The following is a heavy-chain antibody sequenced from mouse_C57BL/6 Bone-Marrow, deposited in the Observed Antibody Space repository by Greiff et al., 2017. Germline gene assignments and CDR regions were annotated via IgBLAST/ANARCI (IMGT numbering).Heavy chain of an antibody. J-gene: IGHJ4*01. D-gene: IGHD1-1*01. Sequence: EVQLQQSVAELVRPGASVKLSCTASGFNIKNTYMHWVKQRPEQGLEWIGRIDPANCNTQYAPKFQGKATLTADKSSNTAYLQLSSLTAEDTAIYYCAAYGSSSDYAMDYWGQGTSVTVSS. CDR3: AAYGSSSDYAMDY. CDR1: GFNIKNTY. V-gene: IGHV14-3*01. CDR2: IDPANCNT.